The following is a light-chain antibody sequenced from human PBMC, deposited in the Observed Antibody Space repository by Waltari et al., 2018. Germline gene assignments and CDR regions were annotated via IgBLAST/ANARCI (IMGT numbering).Light chain of an antibody. V-gene: IGKV3-15*01. CDR2: GAS. CDR1: QSVSSN. J-gene: IGKJ1*01. Sequence: IVMTQSPATLSVSPGERATLSCRASQSVSSNLAWYQQKPGQSPRLLIYGASTRATGIAARFSGSGSGTEFTLTSSSLQSEDFALYYCQQYNDWPRTFGQGTKVEI. CDR3: QQYNDWPRT.